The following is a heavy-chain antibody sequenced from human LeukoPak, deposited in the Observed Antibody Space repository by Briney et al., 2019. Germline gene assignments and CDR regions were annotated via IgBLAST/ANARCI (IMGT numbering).Heavy chain of an antibody. D-gene: IGHD2-15*01. CDR1: GGSFSGYY. Sequence: PSETLSLTCAVYGGSFSGYYWSWIRQPPGKGLEWIGEINHSGSTNYNPSLKSRVTISVDTSKNQFSLKLSSVTAADTAVYYCARYVVYSSYYYYYYMDVWGKGTTVTVSS. CDR2: INHSGST. J-gene: IGHJ6*03. CDR3: ARYVVYSSYYYYYYMDV. V-gene: IGHV4-34*01.